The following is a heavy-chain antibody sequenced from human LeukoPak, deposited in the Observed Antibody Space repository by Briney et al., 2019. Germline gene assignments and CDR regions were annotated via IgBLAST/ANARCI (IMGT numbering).Heavy chain of an antibody. D-gene: IGHD6-13*01. CDR3: AREAAAGYFDY. J-gene: IGHJ4*02. CDR2: MSYDGSNK. V-gene: IGHV3-30*03. CDR1: GFTFSSYG. Sequence: GGSLRLSCAASGFTFSSYGMHWVRQAPGKGLEWVAVMSYDGSNKYYADSVKGRFTISRDNSRNTLYLQMNSLRAEDTAVYYCAREAAAGYFDYWGQGTLVTVSS.